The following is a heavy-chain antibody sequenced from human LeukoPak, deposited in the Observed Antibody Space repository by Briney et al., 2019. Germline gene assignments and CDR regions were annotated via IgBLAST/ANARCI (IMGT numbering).Heavy chain of an antibody. CDR1: GFTFRDAW. V-gene: IGHV3-15*01. Sequence: GGSLRLSCAASGFTFRDAWMSWVRQAPGKGLEWVGRIKSKTDGGTTDYAAPVKGRFTISRDDSKNTLYLQMNSLKIEDTAVYYCARYYGDSGSQYYFDYWGQGTLVTVSS. J-gene: IGHJ4*02. D-gene: IGHD3-22*01. CDR2: IKSKTDGGTT. CDR3: ARYYGDSGSQYYFDY.